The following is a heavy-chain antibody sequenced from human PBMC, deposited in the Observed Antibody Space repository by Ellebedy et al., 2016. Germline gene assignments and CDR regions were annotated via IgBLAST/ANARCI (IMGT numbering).Heavy chain of an antibody. J-gene: IGHJ4*02. CDR3: ARAETVFDS. CDR1: GFTFSSYT. D-gene: IGHD2-21*02. CDR2: ITGSSSYI. V-gene: IGHV3-21*01. Sequence: GGSLRLSCAASGFTFSSYTMNWVRQAPGKGLEWVSSITGSSSYIYYANSVKGRFTISRDNAKNSLYLQMNSLRAEDTAIYYCARAETVFDSWGQGTLVTVSS.